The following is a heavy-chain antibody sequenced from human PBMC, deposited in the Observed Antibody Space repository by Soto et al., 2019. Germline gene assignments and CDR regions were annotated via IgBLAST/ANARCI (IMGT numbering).Heavy chain of an antibody. V-gene: IGHV4-4*07. CDR2: IFSSGST. D-gene: IGHD5-12*01. CDR3: AREGSYSAYNFAHGIQLWSFDF. J-gene: IGHJ4*02. CDR1: GGSSNTFY. Sequence: ETLSLTCTVPGGSSNTFYWSWVRQPAGKGLEWIGRIFSSGSTSFNPSLESRVAMSVDTSKNHFSLNLSSVTAADMAVYYCAREGSYSAYNFAHGIQLWSFDFWGQGALVTVSS.